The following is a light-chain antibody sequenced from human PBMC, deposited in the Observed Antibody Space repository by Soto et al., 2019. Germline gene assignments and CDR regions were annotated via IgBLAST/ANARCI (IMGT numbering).Light chain of an antibody. V-gene: IGKV3D-20*01. J-gene: IGKJ5*01. CDR1: QALRSSY. CDR3: QQYGTSPRSIT. CDR2: ATS. Sequence: EIVLTQSPATLSLSPGERATLSCGAGQALRSSYLAWYQQKPGLAPRLLIYATSSRATGIPDRFSGGGSGTDFTLTINKLEPEDFAVYYCQQYGTSPRSITFGQGTLLEI.